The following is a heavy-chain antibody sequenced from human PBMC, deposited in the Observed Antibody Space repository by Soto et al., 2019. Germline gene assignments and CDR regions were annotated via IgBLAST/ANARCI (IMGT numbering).Heavy chain of an antibody. Sequence: EVQLVESGGGLVQPGGSLRLSCAASGFTFSSYSMNWVRQAPGKGLEWVSYISSSSSTIYYADAVKGRFTISRDNAKNSLYLQMNGLRDEDTAVYYCAGLIAASGGIDYWGQGTLVTVSS. CDR1: GFTFSSYS. D-gene: IGHD6-13*01. CDR3: AGLIAASGGIDY. V-gene: IGHV3-48*02. J-gene: IGHJ4*02. CDR2: ISSSSSTI.